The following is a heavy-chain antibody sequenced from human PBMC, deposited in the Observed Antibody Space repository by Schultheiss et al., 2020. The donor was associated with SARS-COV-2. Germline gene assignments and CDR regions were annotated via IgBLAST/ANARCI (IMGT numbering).Heavy chain of an antibody. CDR1: GYSFANFW. CDR3: ARRRSRGFGEWGY. Sequence: GGSLRLSCKGSGYSFANFWIAWVRQMPGKGLEWIGAVYPGDSDTRYNPSFRGQVTISADNSINTAFLQWNNLKASDTAMYYCARRRSRGFGEWGYWGQGTLVTVSS. D-gene: IGHD3-10*01. CDR2: VYPGDSDT. V-gene: IGHV5-51*01. J-gene: IGHJ4*02.